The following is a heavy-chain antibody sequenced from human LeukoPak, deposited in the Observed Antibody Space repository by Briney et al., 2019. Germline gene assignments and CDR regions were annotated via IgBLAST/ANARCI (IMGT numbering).Heavy chain of an antibody. CDR3: ALEFGDYRGRGGYFDH. CDR2: IKQDGSEK. Sequence: PGGSLRLSCAASGFTFSSYWMSWVRQAPGKGLEWVANIKQDGSEKYYVDSVKGRFTISRDNAKNSLYLQMNSLRAEDTAVYYCALEFGDYRGRGGYFDHWGQGTLVTVSS. V-gene: IGHV3-7*05. D-gene: IGHD4-17*01. CDR1: GFTFSSYW. J-gene: IGHJ4*02.